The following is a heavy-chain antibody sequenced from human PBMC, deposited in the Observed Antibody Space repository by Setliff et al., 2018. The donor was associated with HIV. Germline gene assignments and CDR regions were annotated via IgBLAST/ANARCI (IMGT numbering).Heavy chain of an antibody. D-gene: IGHD6-6*01. V-gene: IGHV1-18*04. Sequence: ASVKVSCKASGYTFTGYYMHWVRQAPGQGLEWMGRINPKNGNTNYEQKLQGRVTMTTDTSTSTAYMELRSLRSDDTAVYYCARDAPGNTEAAPDYWGQGTLVTVSS. CDR2: INPKNGNT. CDR3: ARDAPGNTEAAPDY. CDR1: GYTFTGYY. J-gene: IGHJ4*02.